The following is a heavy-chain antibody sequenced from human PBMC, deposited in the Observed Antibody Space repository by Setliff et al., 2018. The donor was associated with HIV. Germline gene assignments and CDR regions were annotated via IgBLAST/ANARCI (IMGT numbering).Heavy chain of an antibody. D-gene: IGHD3-16*01. CDR1: GASISSDS. CDR2: ILNREIT. CDR3: AKGGASSHWLGP. J-gene: IGHJ5*02. V-gene: IGHV4-59*01. Sequence: SETLSLTCTVSGASISSDSWSWIRQSPGKGLEWIGFILNREITNYNPSLQSRVSISMDTSKNQFSLKLHSVTAEDTAIYHCAKGGASSHWLGPWGQGTLVTVSS.